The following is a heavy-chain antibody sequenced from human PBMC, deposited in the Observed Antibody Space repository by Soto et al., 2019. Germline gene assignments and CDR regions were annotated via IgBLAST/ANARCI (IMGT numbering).Heavy chain of an antibody. D-gene: IGHD6-19*01. V-gene: IGHV4-59*01. Sequence: PSETLSLTCTVSGGSISSYYWSWIRHPPGKGLEWIGYIYYSGSTNYNPSLKSRVTISVDTSKNQFSLKLSSVTAADTAVYYCARNAVAGTWWFDPWGQGTLVTVSS. CDR1: GGSISSYY. CDR2: IYYSGST. J-gene: IGHJ5*02. CDR3: ARNAVAGTWWFDP.